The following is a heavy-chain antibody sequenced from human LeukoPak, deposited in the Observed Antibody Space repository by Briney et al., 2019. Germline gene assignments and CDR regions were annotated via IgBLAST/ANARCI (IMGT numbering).Heavy chain of an antibody. CDR1: GGTFISYA. D-gene: IGHD3-22*01. CDR3: AREWGLESSGYYYAY. V-gene: IGHV1-69*13. CDR2: ITPIFGTA. Sequence: ASVKVSCKASGGTFISYAISWVRQAPGQGFEWMGGITPIFGTANFAQKFQGRVSITADESTSTAFMELSSLRSEDTAVYYCAREWGLESSGYYYAYWGQGTLVTVSS. J-gene: IGHJ4*02.